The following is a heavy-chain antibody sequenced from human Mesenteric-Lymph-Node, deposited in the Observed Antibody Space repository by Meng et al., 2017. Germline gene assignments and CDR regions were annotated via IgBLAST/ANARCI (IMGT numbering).Heavy chain of an antibody. CDR1: GYSFTDYH. J-gene: IGHJ4*02. CDR2: MNPKSGGA. V-gene: IGHV1-2*04. Sequence: QVLLVQSGAGVKKPGASVKASCKGSGYSFTDYHIHWVRQAPGQGLEWMGWMNPKSGGANSGQRFQGWVTMTRDTSISTAYMELNRLKSDDTAIYYCVRDEDISAAGKLFGDYWGQGTLVTVSS. D-gene: IGHD6-13*01. CDR3: VRDEDISAAGKLFGDY.